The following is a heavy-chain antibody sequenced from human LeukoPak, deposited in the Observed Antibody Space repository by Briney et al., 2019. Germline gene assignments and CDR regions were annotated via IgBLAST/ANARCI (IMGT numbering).Heavy chain of an antibody. CDR1: GFSLSTSGMC. J-gene: IGHJ4*02. CDR3: ARMPITGIAAAGLDY. Sequence: SGPALVKPTQTLTLTCTFSGFSLSTSGMCVSWIRQPPGKALEWLARIDWDDDKYYSTSLKTRLTISKDTSKNQVVLTMTNMDPVDTATYYCARMPITGIAAAGLDYWGQGTLVTVSS. V-gene: IGHV2-70*11. D-gene: IGHD6-13*01. CDR2: IDWDDDK.